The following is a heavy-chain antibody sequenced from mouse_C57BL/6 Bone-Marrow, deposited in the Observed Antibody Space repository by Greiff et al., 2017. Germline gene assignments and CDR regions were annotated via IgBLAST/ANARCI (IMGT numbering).Heavy chain of an antibody. CDR1: GFTFSDYG. Sequence: EVKVEESGGGLVKPGGSLKLSCAASGFTFSDYGMHWVRQAPEKGLEWVAYISSGSSTIYYADTVKGRFTISRDNAKNTLFLQMNSLRSEDTAMYYCARKGRGKRGYYYAMDYWGQGTSVTVSS. J-gene: IGHJ4*01. CDR2: ISSGSSTI. V-gene: IGHV5-17*01. CDR3: ARKGRGKRGYYYAMDY. D-gene: IGHD2-1*01.